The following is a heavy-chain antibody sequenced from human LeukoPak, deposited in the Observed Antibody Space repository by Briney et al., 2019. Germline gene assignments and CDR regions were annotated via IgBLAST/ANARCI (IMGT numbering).Heavy chain of an antibody. D-gene: IGHD3-10*01. CDR2: ISGSGGST. V-gene: IGHV3-23*01. J-gene: IGHJ4*01. CDR1: GVTFSRYY. Sequence: GGSLRLSCTASGVTFSRYYMSWIRQAPGKGLEWVPAISGSGGSTYYADSVKGRFTISRDNSKNTLYLQMNSLRAEDTAVYYCPTADGSVNYYYQGPGTLVTVSS. CDR3: PTADGSVNYYY.